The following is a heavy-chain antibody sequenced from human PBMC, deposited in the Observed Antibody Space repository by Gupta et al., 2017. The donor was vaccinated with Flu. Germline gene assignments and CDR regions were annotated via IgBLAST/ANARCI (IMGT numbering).Heavy chain of an antibody. V-gene: IGHV3-30*18. CDR1: GFTFGTYG. J-gene: IGHJ1*01. Sequence: QVQLVESGGGVVQPGGSLRLSCIASGFTFGTYGMHWVRQAPGKGLEWMAIISYDGSSTSYADSVKGRFTIARDNSKNSLFLEMKSLRPDDTAMYYCAKSVRFLQWLSELGSWGPGTLVIVSS. CDR2: ISYDGSST. CDR3: AKSVRFLQWLSELGS. D-gene: IGHD3-3*01.